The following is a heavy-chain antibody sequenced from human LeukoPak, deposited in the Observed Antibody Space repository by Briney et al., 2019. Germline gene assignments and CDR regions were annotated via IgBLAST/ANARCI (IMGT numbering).Heavy chain of an antibody. CDR1: GFTFSSFW. J-gene: IGHJ4*02. CDR2: IHNDGSDT. Sequence: TGGSLRLSCAASGFTFSSFWMHWVRQAPGKGLVWVARIHNDGSDTVYADSVRGRFTISRDNAKNTLYLQMKSLTVEDTAVYFCTRGNRGPYYWGLGALVTVSS. V-gene: IGHV3-74*01. CDR3: TRGNRGPYY. D-gene: IGHD1/OR15-1a*01.